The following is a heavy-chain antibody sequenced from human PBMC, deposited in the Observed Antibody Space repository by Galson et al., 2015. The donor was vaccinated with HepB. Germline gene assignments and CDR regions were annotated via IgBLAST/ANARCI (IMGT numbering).Heavy chain of an antibody. Sequence: SLRLSCAASGFNFGNYAMHWVRQVPGKGLEWISGISQDRGMVGHPASVRGRFTISRVNDKNTLYLQMNSLRAEDTAVYYCAREQTLSTILGVVISGEYPYYGMDVWGQGTTVTVSS. CDR2: ISQDRGMV. J-gene: IGHJ6*02. V-gene: IGHV3-9*01. CDR3: AREQTLSTILGVVISGEYPYYGMDV. CDR1: GFNFGNYA. D-gene: IGHD3-3*01.